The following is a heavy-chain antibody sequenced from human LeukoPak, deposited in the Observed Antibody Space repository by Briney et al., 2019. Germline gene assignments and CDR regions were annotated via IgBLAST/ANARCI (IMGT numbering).Heavy chain of an antibody. Sequence: ASVKVSCKASGYTFTSYDINWVRQATGQGLEWMGWMNPNSDNTGYAQKFQGRVTITRNTSISTAYMELSSLRSEDTAVYYCARGRRWELFGWFDPWGQGTLVTVSS. J-gene: IGHJ5*02. D-gene: IGHD1-26*01. CDR3: ARGRRWELFGWFDP. CDR2: MNPNSDNT. V-gene: IGHV1-8*03. CDR1: GYTFTSYD.